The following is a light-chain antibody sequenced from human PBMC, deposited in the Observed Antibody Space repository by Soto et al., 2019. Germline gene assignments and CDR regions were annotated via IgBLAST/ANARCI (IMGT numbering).Light chain of an antibody. CDR1: SSNIRSKS. J-gene: IGLJ3*02. CDR2: STD. Sequence: QSVLTQPPSAAATPGQRGTISCSGSSSNIRSKSVYWYKQVPGTAPKLLIYSTDLRRSGVPDRFSGSKSGTSAFLAITGLQSEDEAAYYCATWDDSVNGWVFGGGTKVTVL. V-gene: IGLV1-44*01. CDR3: ATWDDSVNGWV.